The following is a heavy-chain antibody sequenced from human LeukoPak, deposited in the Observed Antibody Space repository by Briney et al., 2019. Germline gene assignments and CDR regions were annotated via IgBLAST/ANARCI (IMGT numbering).Heavy chain of an antibody. D-gene: IGHD3-16*01. Sequence: SETLSLTCTVSGDSVSSAYYYWSWIRQPPGKGLEWIGYIYYSGSTNYNPSLKSRVTISVDTSKNQFSLKLSSVTAADTAVYYCARQGLGGFDYWGRGTLVTVSS. CDR2: IYYSGST. CDR1: GDSVSSAYYY. J-gene: IGHJ4*02. CDR3: ARQGLGGFDY. V-gene: IGHV4-61*01.